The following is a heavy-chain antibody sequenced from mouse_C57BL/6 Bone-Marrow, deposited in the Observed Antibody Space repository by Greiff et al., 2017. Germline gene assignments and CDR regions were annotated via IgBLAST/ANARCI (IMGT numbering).Heavy chain of an antibody. CDR3: ARSVTTVYYAMDY. CDR1: GFNIKDYY. D-gene: IGHD1-1*01. J-gene: IGHJ4*01. Sequence: VQLKESGAELVKPGASVKLSCTASGFNIKDYYMHWVKQRTEQGLEWIGRIDPEDGETKYAPKFQGKATITADTSSNTAYLQLSSLTSEDTAVYYCARSVTTVYYAMDYWGQGTSVTVSS. CDR2: IDPEDGET. V-gene: IGHV14-2*01.